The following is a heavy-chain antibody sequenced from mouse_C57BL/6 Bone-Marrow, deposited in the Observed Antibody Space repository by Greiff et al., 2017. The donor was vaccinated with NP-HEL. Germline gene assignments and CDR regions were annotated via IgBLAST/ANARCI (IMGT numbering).Heavy chain of an antibody. CDR2: IDHSACYI. Sequence: QVQLQQPGAELVKPGASVKLSCKASGYTFTSYWMQWVKQRPGQGPEWIGEIDHSACYINYNQKFKGKATLTVDTSSSTAYVQLSSLTSEDSAVYYCARDGGYYPYWYFDVWGTGTTVTVSS. J-gene: IGHJ1*03. CDR3: ARDGGYYPYWYFDV. CDR1: GYTFTSYW. D-gene: IGHD2-3*01. V-gene: IGHV1-50*01.